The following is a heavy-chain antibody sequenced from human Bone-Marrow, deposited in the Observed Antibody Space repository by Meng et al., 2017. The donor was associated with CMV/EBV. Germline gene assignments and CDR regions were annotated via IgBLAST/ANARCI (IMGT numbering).Heavy chain of an antibody. CDR2: TGTHVDT. CDR1: GFTFSTYD. CDR3: AGGPSEHSAYLDY. V-gene: IGHV3-13*01. D-gene: IGHD1-14*01. Sequence: GGSLRLSCAASGFTFSTYDMHWVRQTTGKGLEWVSATGTHVDTYYADSVKGRFTVSREDAKNSFYLQMNSLRAEDTAVYYCAGGPSEHSAYLDYWGQGTLVTVSS. J-gene: IGHJ4*02.